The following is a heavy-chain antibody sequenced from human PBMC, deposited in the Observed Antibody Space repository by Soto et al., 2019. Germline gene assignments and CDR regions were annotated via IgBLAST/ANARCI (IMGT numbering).Heavy chain of an antibody. Sequence: QVQLLQSGAEVKKPGSSVRVSCEASGGTFRTYAISWVRQAPGQGLEWMGEIIPIFGTVNYAQKFQGRVTSTADESTTTVYMDLRSLRSEDTAVYYCAKGAVAGTPTSYYYCGMDVWGQGTTVTVSS. CDR1: GGTFRTYA. D-gene: IGHD6-19*01. CDR2: IIPIFGTV. CDR3: AKGAVAGTPTSYYYCGMDV. J-gene: IGHJ6*02. V-gene: IGHV1-69*12.